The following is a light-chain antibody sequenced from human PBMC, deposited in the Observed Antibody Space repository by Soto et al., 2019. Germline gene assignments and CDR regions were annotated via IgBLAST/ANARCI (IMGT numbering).Light chain of an antibody. CDR3: QQGYSTPYT. J-gene: IGKJ3*01. V-gene: IGKV1-39*01. Sequence: IQLTQSPSSLSASVGDRLNITCRASQSLSAYLNWYQQNPGKAPKLLIFGATTLESGVPARFIGSGYGTDFTLTISSLKPEDLATYYCQQGYSTPYTFGPGTTVDI. CDR2: GAT. CDR1: QSLSAY.